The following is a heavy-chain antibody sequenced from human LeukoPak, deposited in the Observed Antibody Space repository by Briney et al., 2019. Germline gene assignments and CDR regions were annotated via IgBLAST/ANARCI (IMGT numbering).Heavy chain of an antibody. CDR3: ARLWFGYYYYMDV. J-gene: IGHJ6*03. D-gene: IGHD3-10*01. CDR2: IIPIFGTA. V-gene: IGHV1-69*06. Sequence: ASVKVSCKASGGTFSSYAISWVRQAPGQGLEWMGGIIPIFGTANYAQKFQGRVTITADKSTSTAYMELSSLRSEDTAVYYCARLWFGYYYYMDVWGKGTTVTISS. CDR1: GGTFSSYA.